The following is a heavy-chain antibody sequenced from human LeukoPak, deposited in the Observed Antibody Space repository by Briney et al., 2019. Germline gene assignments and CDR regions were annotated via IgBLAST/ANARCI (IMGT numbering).Heavy chain of an antibody. Sequence: GGSLRLSCAASGFTFSSYWMSWVRQAPGKGLEWVAVISYDGSNKYYADSVKGRFTISRDNSKNTLYLQVNSLRADDTAVYYCARGKVITREHYFEYWGQGSLVTVSS. J-gene: IGHJ4*02. CDR1: GFTFSSYW. V-gene: IGHV3-30-3*01. CDR2: ISYDGSNK. CDR3: ARGKVITREHYFEY. D-gene: IGHD3-16*01.